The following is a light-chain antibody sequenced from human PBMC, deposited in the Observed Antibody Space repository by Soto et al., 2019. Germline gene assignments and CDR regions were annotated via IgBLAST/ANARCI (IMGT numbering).Light chain of an antibody. V-gene: IGKV3-20*01. CDR1: QSVSTY. Sequence: DIVLTQSPGTLSLTPGERATLSCRASQSVSTYLAWYQHKPGQAPRLLIFGASYRATGIPDRFSGSGSGTDFTLTISRLEPEDVAMYYCRKYDGSPRPFGQGTKVEIK. CDR2: GAS. J-gene: IGKJ1*01. CDR3: RKYDGSPRP.